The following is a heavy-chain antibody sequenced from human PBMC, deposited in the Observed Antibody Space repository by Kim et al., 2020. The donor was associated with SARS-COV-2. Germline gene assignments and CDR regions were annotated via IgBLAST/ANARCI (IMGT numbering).Heavy chain of an antibody. CDR2: IKHSGST. D-gene: IGHD1-26*01. CDR3: SRARWSYGGRVDP. J-gene: IGHJ5*02. CDR1: GGSFSDCY. Sequence: SETLSLTCTVYGGSFSDCYCSCSRQPPGKGRVWRGEIKHSGSTTYNPSLKSRGTISVDTSKNQFSLKMISVAAADTAVYYYSRARWSYGGRVDPGVQGT. V-gene: IGHV4-34*01.